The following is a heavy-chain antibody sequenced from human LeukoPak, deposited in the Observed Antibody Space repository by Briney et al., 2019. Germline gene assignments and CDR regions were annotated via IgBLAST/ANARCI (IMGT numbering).Heavy chain of an antibody. CDR1: GYTFTGYY. Sequence: ASVKVSCKASGYTFTGYYMHWVRQAPGQGLEWMGWINPNSGGTNYAQKFQGRVTMTRDTSISTAYMELSRLRSDDTAVYYCARDSSDYYGSGSYLGRGFDYWGQGTLVTVSS. V-gene: IGHV1-2*02. CDR3: ARDSSDYYGSGSYLGRGFDY. CDR2: INPNSGGT. D-gene: IGHD3-10*01. J-gene: IGHJ4*02.